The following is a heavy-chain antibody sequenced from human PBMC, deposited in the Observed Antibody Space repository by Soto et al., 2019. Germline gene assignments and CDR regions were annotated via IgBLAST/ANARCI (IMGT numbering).Heavy chain of an antibody. CDR1: GCSFTSCS. J-gene: IGHJ3*02. CDR2: IYPGDSDT. CDR3: ARPMMPDYDSSGYVRDDAFDI. D-gene: IGHD3-22*01. V-gene: IGHV5-51*01. Sequence: PGESLKISCKGSGCSFTSCSIGWVRQMPGKGLEWMGIIYPGDSDTRYSPSFQGQVTISADKSISTAYLQWSSLKASDTAMYYCARPMMPDYDSSGYVRDDAFDIWGQGTMVTVSS.